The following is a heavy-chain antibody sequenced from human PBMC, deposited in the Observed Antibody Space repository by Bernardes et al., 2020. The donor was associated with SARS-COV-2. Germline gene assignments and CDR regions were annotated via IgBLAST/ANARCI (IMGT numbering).Heavy chain of an antibody. D-gene: IGHD6-19*01. CDR2: IYPGDSDT. CDR3: ARRIGSSVPDAFDI. CDR1: AYSSTTYL. Sequence: ESIKIPLKGSAYSSTTYLIGWVRPQPEKGLEWMGIIYPGDSDTRYSPSFQDQVTISVDKSISTAYLQWSSLRASDTAMYYCARRIGSSVPDAFDIWGQGTMVTVSS. V-gene: IGHV5-51*01. J-gene: IGHJ3*02.